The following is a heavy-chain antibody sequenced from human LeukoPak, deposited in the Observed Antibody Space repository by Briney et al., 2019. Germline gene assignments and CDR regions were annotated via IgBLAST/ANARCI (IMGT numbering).Heavy chain of an antibody. Sequence: SETLSLTCTVSGGSISSGSYYWSWIRQPAGKGLEWIGRIYTSGSTNYNPSLKSRVTISVDTSKNQFSLKLSSVTAADTAVYYCAREIGYCSSTSCPQPYWYFDLWGRGTLVTVSS. CDR2: IYTSGST. CDR3: AREIGYCSSTSCPQPYWYFDL. CDR1: GGSISSGSYY. D-gene: IGHD2-2*01. J-gene: IGHJ2*01. V-gene: IGHV4-61*02.